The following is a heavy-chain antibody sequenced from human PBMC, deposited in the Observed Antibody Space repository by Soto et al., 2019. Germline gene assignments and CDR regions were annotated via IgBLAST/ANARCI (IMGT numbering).Heavy chain of an antibody. V-gene: IGHV3-30-3*01. CDR1: GFTFSSYA. J-gene: IGHJ6*01. CDR2: ISYDGSNN. Sequence: QVQLVESGGGVVQPGRSLRLSCAASGFTFSSYAMHWVRQAPGKGLEWVAVISYDGSNNYYADSVKGRFTISRDNSKNTLYLQMNSLRAEDTAVSYCARDDVAARRSYYYYGMDFWGQGTTVTVSS. CDR3: ARDDVAARRSYYYYGMDF. D-gene: IGHD6-6*01.